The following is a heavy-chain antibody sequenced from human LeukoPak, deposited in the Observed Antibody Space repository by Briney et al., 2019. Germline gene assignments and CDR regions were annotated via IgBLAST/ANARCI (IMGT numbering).Heavy chain of an antibody. CDR2: ISSSSSYT. Sequence: PAGSLTLSCAASGFTFSDYYMSWIRQAPGKGLEWVSYISSSSSYTNYADSVKGRFTISRDNAKNSLYLQMNSLRAEDTAVYYCAKDREIDAFDIWGQSTIVPVSS. V-gene: IGHV3-11*06. J-gene: IGHJ3*02. CDR3: AKDREIDAFDI. CDR1: GFTFSDYY. D-gene: IGHD5-24*01.